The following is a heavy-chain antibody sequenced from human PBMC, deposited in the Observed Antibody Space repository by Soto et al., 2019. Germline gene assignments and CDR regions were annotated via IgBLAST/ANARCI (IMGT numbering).Heavy chain of an antibody. CDR3: ARIITGTKPNYYYGMDV. V-gene: IGHV4-59*01. CDR1: GGSISSYY. D-gene: IGHD1-20*01. J-gene: IGHJ6*02. CDR2: IYYSGST. Sequence: SETLSLTCTVSGGSISSYYWSWIRQPPGKGLEWIGYIYYSGSTNYNPSLKSRVTISVDTSKNQFSLKLSSVTAADTAVYYCARIITGTKPNYYYGMDVWGQGTTVTVSS.